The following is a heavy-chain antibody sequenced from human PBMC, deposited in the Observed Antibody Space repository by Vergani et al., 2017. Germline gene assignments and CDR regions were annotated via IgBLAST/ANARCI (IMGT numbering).Heavy chain of an antibody. CDR3: ARDSGWYGRGIIDD. CDR2: INHSGST. Sequence: QVQLQQWGAGLLKPSETLSLTCAVYGGSFSGYYWSWIRQPPGKGLEWIGEINHSGSTNYNPSLKSRVTLSVDTSKNQFSLKLSSVTAADTAVYYCARDSGWYGRGIIDDWGQGTLVTVSS. CDR1: GGSFSGYY. V-gene: IGHV4-34*01. D-gene: IGHD6-19*01. J-gene: IGHJ4*02.